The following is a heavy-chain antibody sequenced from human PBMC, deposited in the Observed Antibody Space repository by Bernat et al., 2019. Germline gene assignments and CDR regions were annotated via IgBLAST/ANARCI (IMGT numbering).Heavy chain of an antibody. CDR1: GFTFSSYA. J-gene: IGHJ6*02. Sequence: QVQLVESGGGVVQPGRSLRLSRAASGFTFSSYAIHWVRQAPGKGLEWVAAISYDGVNKYYADSVKGRFSISRDNSKNTLYLQMNSLRAEDTAVYYCARDRRGTDSGGMDVWGQGTTVTVSS. V-gene: IGHV3-30-3*01. CDR2: ISYDGVNK. D-gene: IGHD3-16*01. CDR3: ARDRRGTDSGGMDV.